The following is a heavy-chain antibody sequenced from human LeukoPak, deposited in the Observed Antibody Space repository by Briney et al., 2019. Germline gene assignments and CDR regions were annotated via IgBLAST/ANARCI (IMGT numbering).Heavy chain of an antibody. D-gene: IGHD3-10*01. Sequence: PSETLSLTCAVYGGSFSGYYWSWIRQPPGKGLEWIGEINHSGSTNYNPSLKSRVTISVDTSENQFSLKLSSVTAADTAVYYCARKRTVVLWFGETTFNWFDPWGQGTLVTVSS. CDR1: GGSFSGYY. V-gene: IGHV4-34*01. J-gene: IGHJ5*02. CDR3: ARKRTVVLWFGETTFNWFDP. CDR2: INHSGST.